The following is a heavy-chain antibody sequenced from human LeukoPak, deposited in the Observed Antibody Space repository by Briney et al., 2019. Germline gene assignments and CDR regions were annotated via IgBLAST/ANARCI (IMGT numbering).Heavy chain of an antibody. CDR2: INAGNGNT. J-gene: IGHJ4*02. CDR3: ARGWSGYYDSSGYYSFDY. Sequence: ASVKVSCNASGYTFTSYAMHWVRQAPGQRLEWMGWINAGNGNTKYSQEFQGRVTITRDTSASTAYMELSSLRSEDMAVYYCARGWSGYYDSSGYYSFDYWGQGTLVTVSS. D-gene: IGHD3-22*01. CDR1: GYTFTSYA. V-gene: IGHV1-3*03.